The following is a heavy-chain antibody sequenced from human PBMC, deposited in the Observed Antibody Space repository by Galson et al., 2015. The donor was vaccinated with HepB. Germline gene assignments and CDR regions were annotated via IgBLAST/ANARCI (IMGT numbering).Heavy chain of an antibody. CDR2: ISYSGST. Sequence: SETLSLTCTVSGGSISSTGFYWGWIRQPPGKGLEWIASISYSGSTYYNPALESRVAISVDTSNNQFSLRLSSVTAADTAVFFCARHLAQCVSTNCYLRWFDPWGQGTLVTVSS. D-gene: IGHD2-2*01. J-gene: IGHJ5*02. CDR3: ARHLAQCVSTNCYLRWFDP. CDR1: GGSISSTGFY. V-gene: IGHV4-39*01.